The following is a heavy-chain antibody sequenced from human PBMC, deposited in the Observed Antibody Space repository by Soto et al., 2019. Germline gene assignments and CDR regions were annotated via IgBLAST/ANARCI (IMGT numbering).Heavy chain of an antibody. D-gene: IGHD2-2*01. V-gene: IGHV4-31*03. J-gene: IGHJ3*02. Sequence: SETLSLTCTVSGGSISSGGYYWSWIRQHPGKGLEWIGYIYYSGSTYYNPSLKSRVTISVDTSKNQFSLKLSSVTAADTAVYYCARGYERTMRDREALFDIWGQGTMVTVSS. CDR2: IYYSGST. CDR1: GGSISSGGYY. CDR3: ARGYERTMRDREALFDI.